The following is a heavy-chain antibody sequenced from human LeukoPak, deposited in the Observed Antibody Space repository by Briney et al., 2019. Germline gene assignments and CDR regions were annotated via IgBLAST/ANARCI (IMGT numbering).Heavy chain of an antibody. Sequence: PGGSLRLSCAASGFTFSSYAMSWVRQAPGKGLEWVSVIYSGGSTYYADSVKGRFTISRDNSKNTLYLQMNSLRAEDTAVYYCASSIAVAGPFDYWGQGTLVTVSS. CDR3: ASSIAVAGPFDY. V-gene: IGHV3-53*01. CDR2: IYSGGST. D-gene: IGHD6-19*01. J-gene: IGHJ4*02. CDR1: GFTFSSYA.